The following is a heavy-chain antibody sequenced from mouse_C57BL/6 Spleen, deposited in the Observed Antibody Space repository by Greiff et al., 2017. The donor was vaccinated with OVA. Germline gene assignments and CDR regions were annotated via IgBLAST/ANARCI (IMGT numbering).Heavy chain of an antibody. V-gene: IGHV1-81*01. Sequence: QVQLQQSGAELARPGASVKLSCKASGYTFTSYGISWVKQRTGQGLEWIGEIYPRSGNTYYNEKFKGKATLTADKSSSTAYMELRSLTSEDSAVYFCARGGGHDRGYFDVWGTGTTVTVSS. J-gene: IGHJ1*03. CDR1: GYTFTSYG. CDR3: ARGGGHDRGYFDV. D-gene: IGHD2-12*01. CDR2: IYPRSGNT.